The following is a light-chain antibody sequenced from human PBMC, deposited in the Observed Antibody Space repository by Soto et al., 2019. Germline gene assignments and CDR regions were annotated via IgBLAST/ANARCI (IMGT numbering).Light chain of an antibody. CDR3: QQRSNWPPYT. J-gene: IGKJ2*01. Sequence: IVLTQSPATLSLSPGERATLSCRASQSVSSYLAWYQQKPGQAPRLLTYDASNRATGIPARFSGSGSGTDFSLTISSLEPEDFAVYYCQQRSNWPPYTFGQGTKVEIK. CDR1: QSVSSY. V-gene: IGKV3-11*01. CDR2: DAS.